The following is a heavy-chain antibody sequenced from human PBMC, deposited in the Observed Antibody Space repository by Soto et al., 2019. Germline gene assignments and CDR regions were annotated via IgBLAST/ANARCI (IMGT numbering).Heavy chain of an antibody. D-gene: IGHD3-22*01. J-gene: IGHJ4*02. CDR1: GASISSSNW. CDR3: ARGTSGYYYLDS. CDR2: IYPSGST. V-gene: IGHV4-4*02. Sequence: SETLSLTCDVSGASISSSNWWSWVRQSPGKGLQWIGEIYPSGSTSYSPSLETRLTMSVDKSKNQFSLRLGSVTAEDTAIYYCARGTSGYYYLDSWGPGTLVTVSS.